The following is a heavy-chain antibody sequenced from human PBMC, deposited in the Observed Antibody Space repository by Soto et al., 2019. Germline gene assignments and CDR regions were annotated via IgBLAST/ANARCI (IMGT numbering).Heavy chain of an antibody. CDR1: GFTFSNAW. D-gene: IGHD1-26*01. CDR2: IKSKTDGGTT. V-gene: IGHV3-15*01. Sequence: GESLKISCAASGFTFSNAWMSWVRQAPGKGLEWVGRIKSKTDGGTTDYAAPVKGRFTISRDDSKNTLYLQMNSLKTEDTAVYYCTTDHQWELLRGYYFDYWGQGTLVTVSS. J-gene: IGHJ4*02. CDR3: TTDHQWELLRGYYFDY.